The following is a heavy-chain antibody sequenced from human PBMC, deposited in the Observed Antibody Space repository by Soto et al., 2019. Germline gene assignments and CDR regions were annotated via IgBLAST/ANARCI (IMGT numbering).Heavy chain of an antibody. CDR2: ISGSGGST. V-gene: IGHV3-23*01. Sequence: GGSLRLSCAASGFTFSSYAMSWVRQAPGKGLEWVSAISGSGGSTYYADSVKGRFTISRDNSKNTLYLQMNSLRAEDTAVYYCAKADTAAGPRGSYFDYWGQGTLVTVSS. CDR3: AKADTAAGPRGSYFDY. D-gene: IGHD6-13*01. CDR1: GFTFSSYA. J-gene: IGHJ4*02.